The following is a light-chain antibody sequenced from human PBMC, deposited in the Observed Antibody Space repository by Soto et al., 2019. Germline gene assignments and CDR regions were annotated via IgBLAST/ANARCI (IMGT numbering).Light chain of an antibody. CDR1: QSVSSSY. CDR3: QQYGSSPRT. J-gene: IGKJ1*01. V-gene: IGKV3-20*01. CDR2: GAS. Sequence: MVFTHSPGTLSFSTRQRATLSFSSSQSVSSSYLAWYQQKPGHAPRLLIYGASSRATGIPDRFSGSGPGTDFTLTISRLEPEDFAVYYCQQYGSSPRTFGQGTKV.